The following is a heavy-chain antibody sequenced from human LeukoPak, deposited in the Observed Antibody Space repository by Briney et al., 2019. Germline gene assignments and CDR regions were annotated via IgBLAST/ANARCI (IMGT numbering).Heavy chain of an antibody. D-gene: IGHD3-22*01. V-gene: IGHV1-69*04. J-gene: IGHJ3*02. Sequence: SVKVSCKPSGGTFSSYAISWGRQAAGQGLEWMGRIIPIFGIANYAQKFQGRVTITADKSTSTAYMELSSLRSEDTAVYYCARDPDYYDSSGYYYSDDAFDIWGQGTMVTVSS. CDR3: ARDPDYYDSSGYYYSDDAFDI. CDR1: GGTFSSYA. CDR2: IIPIFGIA.